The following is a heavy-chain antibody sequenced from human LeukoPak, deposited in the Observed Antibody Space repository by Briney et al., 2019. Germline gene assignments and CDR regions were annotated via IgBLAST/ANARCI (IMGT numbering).Heavy chain of an antibody. CDR3: ARDPGRMVRGSRRGYDGNYYYMDV. Sequence: PSETLSLTCTVSGDSIRSTSYYWGWIRQPPGKGLEWIGSIYYSGNTYYNPSLMSRVTISVDTSKNQFSLQLNSVTAADTAVYYCARDPGRMVRGSRRGYDGNYYYMDVWGKGTTVTISS. D-gene: IGHD3-10*01. V-gene: IGHV4-39*07. CDR1: GDSIRSTSYY. J-gene: IGHJ6*03. CDR2: IYYSGNT.